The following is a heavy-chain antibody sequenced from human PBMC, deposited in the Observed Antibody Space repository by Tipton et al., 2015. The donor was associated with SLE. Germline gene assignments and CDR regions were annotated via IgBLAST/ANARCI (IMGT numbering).Heavy chain of an antibody. Sequence: TLSLTCTVSGGSVGSGSYYWNWIRQPPGKGLEWIGYIYYSGSTNYNPSLKSRVTISVDTSKNQFSLKLSSVTAADTAVYYCARGGGSYSPRYYYYGMDVWGQGTTVTVSS. D-gene: IGHD3-10*01. CDR2: IYYSGST. CDR1: GGSVGSGSYY. J-gene: IGHJ6*02. V-gene: IGHV4-61*01. CDR3: ARGGGSYSPRYYYYGMDV.